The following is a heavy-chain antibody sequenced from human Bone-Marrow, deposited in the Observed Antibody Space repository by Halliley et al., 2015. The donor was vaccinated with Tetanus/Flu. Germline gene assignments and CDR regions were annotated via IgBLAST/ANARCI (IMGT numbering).Heavy chain of an antibody. Sequence: LGWIAYISPPGNTNYNPSLESRLSMSIATSRAQFSLGLTSVTAADTAVYFCARIAAAGTRWFEPWGQGVRVPVSS. D-gene: IGHD6-13*01. J-gene: IGHJ5*02. CDR3: ARIAAAGTRWFEP. CDR2: ISPPGNT. V-gene: IGHV4-30-2*05.